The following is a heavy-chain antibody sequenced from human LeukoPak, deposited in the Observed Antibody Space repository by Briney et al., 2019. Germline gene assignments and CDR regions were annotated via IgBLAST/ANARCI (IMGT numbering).Heavy chain of an antibody. V-gene: IGHV3-23*01. CDR1: GFTFSSDT. CDR3: AKDGGLWVSAHWGDS. Sequence: PGGSLRLSWAASGFTFSSDTMRWVRQAPGKGREWVSTITTSDGNTYYADSVKGRFTVARDNSKNTLFLQMNSLRAEDTAVYYCAKDGGLWVSAHWGDSWGRGTLVTVSS. CDR2: ITTSDGNT. D-gene: IGHD7-27*01. J-gene: IGHJ4*02.